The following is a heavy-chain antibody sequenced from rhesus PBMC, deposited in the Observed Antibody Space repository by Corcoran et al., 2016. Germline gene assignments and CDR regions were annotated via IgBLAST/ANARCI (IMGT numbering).Heavy chain of an antibody. CDR2: ISSGGGST. CDR1: GCTFSSYG. Sequence: EVQLVESGGGLVQPGGSLRLSCAAAGCTFSSYGMYWVRQAPGKGLEWISAISSGGGSTYYADSVKGRFAISRDNSKNTLSLQMNSLRAEDTAVYYCAIVQLGYWGQGVLVTVSS. CDR3: AIVQLGY. V-gene: IGHV3S25*01. D-gene: IGHD3-3*01. J-gene: IGHJ4*01.